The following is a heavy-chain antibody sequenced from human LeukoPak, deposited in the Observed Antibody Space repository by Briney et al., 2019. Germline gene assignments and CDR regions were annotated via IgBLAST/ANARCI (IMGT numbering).Heavy chain of an antibody. CDR3: ASPFGIAAAGTDWYFDL. J-gene: IGHJ2*01. V-gene: IGHV3-21*01. CDR2: ISSSGTYI. CDR1: GFTFSSYS. D-gene: IGHD6-13*01. Sequence: GGSLRLSCAASGFTFSSYSMNWVRQAPGKGLEWVSSISSSGTYIYYADSVKGRFTISRDNAKNSLYLQMNSPRAEDTAVYYCASPFGIAAAGTDWYFDLWGRGTLVTVSS.